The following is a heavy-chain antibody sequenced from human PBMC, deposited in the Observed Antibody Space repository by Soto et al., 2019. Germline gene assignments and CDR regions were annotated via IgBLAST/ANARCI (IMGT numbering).Heavy chain of an antibody. CDR2: IYWNDDK. V-gene: IGHV2-5*01. CDR3: AHSIVATITSSDNWFDP. CDR1: GFSLSTSGVG. Sequence: ESGPTRVNPTQTLTLTCTFSGFSLSTSGVGVGWIRQPPGKALEWLALIYWNDDKRYSPSLKSRLTITKDTSKNQVVLTMTNMDPVDTATYYCAHSIVATITSSDNWFDPWGQGTLVTVSS. D-gene: IGHD5-12*01. J-gene: IGHJ5*02.